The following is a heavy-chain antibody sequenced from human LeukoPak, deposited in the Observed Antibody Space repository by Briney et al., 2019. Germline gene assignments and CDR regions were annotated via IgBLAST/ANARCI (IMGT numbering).Heavy chain of an antibody. D-gene: IGHD2-2*01. CDR1: GGSISSYY. Sequence: SETLSLTCTVSGGSISSYYWSWIRQPAGKGLEWIGRIYTSGTTHYNPSLKSRVTMSVDTSKKQFSLKLTSVTAADTAVYYCARAAYCSSTNCYGFDYWGHGTLVTVSS. CDR3: ARAAYCSSTNCYGFDY. CDR2: IYTSGTT. V-gene: IGHV4-4*07. J-gene: IGHJ4*01.